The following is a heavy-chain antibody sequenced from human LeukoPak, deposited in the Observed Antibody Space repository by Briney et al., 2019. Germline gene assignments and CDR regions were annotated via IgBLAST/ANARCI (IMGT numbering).Heavy chain of an antibody. CDR1: GGSIRSYY. CDR2: IYYSVST. CDR3: ARGLSRYGAFDI. D-gene: IGHD5-12*01. Sequence: PSETLSLTCTVSGGSIRSYYWGWIRQPPGKGLEWIGSIYYSVSTYYNPSLKSRVTISVDTSKIQFSLKLSSVTAADTAAYYCARGLSRYGAFDIWGQGTMVTVSS. J-gene: IGHJ3*02. V-gene: IGHV4-39*01.